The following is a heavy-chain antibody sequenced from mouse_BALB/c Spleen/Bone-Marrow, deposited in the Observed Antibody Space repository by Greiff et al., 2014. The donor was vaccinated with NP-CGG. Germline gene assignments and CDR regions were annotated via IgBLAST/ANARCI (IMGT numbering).Heavy chain of an antibody. Sequence: QVQLQQPGAELVRPGASVKVSCKASGYTFTNYWINWVRQRPGQGLEWIGNIYPSDSYSNYNRKFKDKATLTVDKSSSTAYMQLSSPTSEDSAVYYCTRRDRYDYYGVDYWGQGTSVTVSS. CDR3: TRRDRYDYYGVDY. V-gene: IGHV1-69*02. CDR1: GYTFTNYW. D-gene: IGHD2-14*01. CDR2: IYPSDSYS. J-gene: IGHJ4*01.